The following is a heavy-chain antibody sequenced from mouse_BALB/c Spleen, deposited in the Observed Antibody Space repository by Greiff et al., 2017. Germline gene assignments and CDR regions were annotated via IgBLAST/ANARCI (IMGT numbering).Heavy chain of an antibody. J-gene: IGHJ4*01. CDR1: GFTFSSYA. D-gene: IGHD1-1*01. CDR2: ISSGGSYT. CDR3: AREGYGSRAMDY. V-gene: IGHV5-9-4*01. Sequence: EVQLVESGGGLVKPGGSLKLSCAASGFTFSSYAMSWVRQSPEKRLEWVAEISSGGSYTYYPDTVTGRFTISRDNAKNTLYLEMSSLRSEDTAMYYCAREGYGSRAMDYWGQGTSVTVSS.